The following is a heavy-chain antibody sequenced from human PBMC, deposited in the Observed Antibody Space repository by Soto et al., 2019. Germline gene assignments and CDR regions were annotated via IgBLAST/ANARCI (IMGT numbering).Heavy chain of an antibody. J-gene: IGHJ6*02. CDR1: GGTISRYS. V-gene: IGHV1-69*13. CDR2: VIPIFGIP. Sequence: SVKVSCKASGGTISRYSITWVRQAPGHGLEWIGRVIPIFGIPTYAQKFQGRATITADESTSTAYMELSSLRSDDTAVYYCAREDRDRETGLVPAAIDGMDVWG. CDR3: AREDRDRETGLVPAAIDGMDV. D-gene: IGHD2-2*01.